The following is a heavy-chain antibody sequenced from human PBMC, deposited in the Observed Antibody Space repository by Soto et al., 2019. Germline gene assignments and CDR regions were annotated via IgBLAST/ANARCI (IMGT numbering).Heavy chain of an antibody. CDR3: ARESSSDGYNFYYLDY. CDR2: IIPILGTA. Sequence: SVKVSCKASGGTFGSYAISWVRQAPGQGLEWMGGIIPILGTANYAQKFQGRVTITADESTSTAYMELSSLRSEDTAVYYCARESSSDGYNFYYLDYWGQGTLVTVSS. CDR1: GGTFGSYA. V-gene: IGHV1-69*13. J-gene: IGHJ4*02. D-gene: IGHD5-12*01.